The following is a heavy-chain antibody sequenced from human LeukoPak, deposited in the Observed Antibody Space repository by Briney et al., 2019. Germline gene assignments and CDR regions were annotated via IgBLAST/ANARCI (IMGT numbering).Heavy chain of an antibody. J-gene: IGHJ4*02. CDR3: ARTGYSSSWYVYYFDY. V-gene: IGHV1-2*02. Sequence: ASVKVSCKASGYTFTGYYMHWVPQAPGQGLEWMGWINPNSGGTNYAQKFQGRVTMARDTSISTAYMELSRLRSDDTAVYYCARTGYSSSWYVYYFDYWGQGTLVTVSS. CDR1: GYTFTGYY. CDR2: INPNSGGT. D-gene: IGHD6-13*01.